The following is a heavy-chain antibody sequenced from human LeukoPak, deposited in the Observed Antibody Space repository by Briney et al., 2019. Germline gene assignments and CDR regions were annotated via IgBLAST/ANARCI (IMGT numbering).Heavy chain of an antibody. D-gene: IGHD3-10*02. Sequence: SVKVSCKASGNTFNRDALSWVRQAPGQGLEWMGGITPRLGPGNYAQKFQDRLSITADEITRTTYMEMRSLRSDDTAVYYCTRELIGCSETVCSGAWGQGTLVTVSS. CDR2: ITPRLGPG. CDR3: TRELIGCSETVCSGA. J-gene: IGHJ5*02. CDR1: GNTFNRDA. V-gene: IGHV1-69*13.